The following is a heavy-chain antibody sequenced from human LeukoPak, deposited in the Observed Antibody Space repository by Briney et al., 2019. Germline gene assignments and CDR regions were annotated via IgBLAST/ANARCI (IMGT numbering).Heavy chain of an antibody. CDR2: ISAYNGNT. Sequence: ASVKVSCKASGYTFTNYGVSWVRQAPGQGLEWMGWISAYNGNTNYAQKFQDRVTLTTDTSTSTAYMELGRLRSDDTAVYYCARDRGSLAVTDSRTSDFWGQGTLDTVSS. V-gene: IGHV1-18*01. J-gene: IGHJ4*02. D-gene: IGHD6-19*01. CDR3: ARDRGSLAVTDSRTSDF. CDR1: GYTFTNYG.